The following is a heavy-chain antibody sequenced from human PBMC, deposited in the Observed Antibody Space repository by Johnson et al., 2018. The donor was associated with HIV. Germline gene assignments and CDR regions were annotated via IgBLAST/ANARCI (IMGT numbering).Heavy chain of an antibody. V-gene: IGHV3-66*02. CDR3: ARDDGSGIRVKGAFDI. CDR1: GFTIGGFY. D-gene: IGHD3-10*01. CDR2: VSSGGTS. J-gene: IGHJ3*02. Sequence: VQLVESGGGLVQPGGSLRLSCAASGFTIGGFYMSWVRQAPGKVPEWLSVVSSGGTSYYADSVRGRFTVSRDNSKNTLYLQMNSLRAEDTAVYYCARDDGSGIRVKGAFDIWGQGTWVAVSS.